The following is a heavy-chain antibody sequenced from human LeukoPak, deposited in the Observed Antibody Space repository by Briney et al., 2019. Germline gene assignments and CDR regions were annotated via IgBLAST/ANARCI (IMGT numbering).Heavy chain of an antibody. V-gene: IGHV1-3*01. CDR3: SRDRWHCRVNCDSVYYYGLDV. CDR1: GSIFTNYA. J-gene: IGHJ6*02. Sequence: ASVKVSCKASGSIFTNYAIQWVRQAPGQRLEWLGWFNPGNGDTRYSQRFQGRVTITSDASATTAYMELHSLTAEDTAVYYCSRDRWHCRVNCDSVYYYGLDVWGQGTTVTVSS. CDR2: FNPGNGDT. D-gene: IGHD4-23*01.